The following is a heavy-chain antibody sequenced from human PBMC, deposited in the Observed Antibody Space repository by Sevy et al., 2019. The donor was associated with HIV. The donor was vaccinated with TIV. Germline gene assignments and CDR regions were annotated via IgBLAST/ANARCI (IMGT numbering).Heavy chain of an antibody. Sequence: SETLSLTCAVYGGSFSGYYWSWIRQPPGKGLGWIGEINHSGSTNYNPSLKSRVTISVDTSKNQFSLKLSSVTAADTAVYYCARSWHYDFWSGYYTRTTDNWFDPWGQGTLVTVSS. V-gene: IGHV4-34*01. CDR2: INHSGST. CDR1: GGSFSGYY. J-gene: IGHJ5*02. CDR3: ARSWHYDFWSGYYTRTTDNWFDP. D-gene: IGHD3-3*01.